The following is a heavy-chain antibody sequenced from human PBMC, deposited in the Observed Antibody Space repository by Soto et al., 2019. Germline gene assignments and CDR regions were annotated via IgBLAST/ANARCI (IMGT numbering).Heavy chain of an antibody. CDR3: AKDIGYCSGGSCYYFDY. D-gene: IGHD2-15*01. J-gene: IGHJ4*02. CDR2: ISGSGGST. CDR1: GFTLRNYG. Sequence: GGSLRLSCAASGFTLRNYGMNWVRQAPGKGLEWVSTISGSGGSTYYADSVKGRFTISRDNSKNMLYLQMNSLRAEDTAVYYCAKDIGYCSGGSCYYFDYWGQGTLVTVSS. V-gene: IGHV3-23*01.